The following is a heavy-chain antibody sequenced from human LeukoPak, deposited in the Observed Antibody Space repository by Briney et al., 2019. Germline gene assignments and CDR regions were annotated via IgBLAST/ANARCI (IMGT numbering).Heavy chain of an antibody. D-gene: IGHD5-24*01. J-gene: IGHJ4*02. Sequence: TGGSLRLSCPGSGFTFSSAWMTWVRQIPGKGLEWVGHIKSRTDGGTTYYAAPVKGRFTISRHDTKNTVYLQMNSLKTEDSALYFCATEFYSNGYNFWGQGTLVIVSS. CDR1: GFTFSSAW. CDR3: ATEFYSNGYNF. V-gene: IGHV3-15*01. CDR2: IKSRTDGGTT.